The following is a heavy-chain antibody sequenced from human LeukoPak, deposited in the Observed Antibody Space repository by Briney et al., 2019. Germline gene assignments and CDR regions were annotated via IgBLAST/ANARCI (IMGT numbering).Heavy chain of an antibody. D-gene: IGHD2-2*01. CDR3: ARGRGGYCSSTSCPTPLDY. Sequence: PSETLSLTCAVYGGSFSGYYWSWIRQPPGKGLEWIGEINHSGSTNYNQSLKSRVTISVDTSKNQFSLKLSSVTAADTAAYYCARGRGGYCSSTSCPTPLDYWGQGTLVTVSS. CDR1: GGSFSGYY. J-gene: IGHJ4*02. CDR2: INHSGST. V-gene: IGHV4-34*01.